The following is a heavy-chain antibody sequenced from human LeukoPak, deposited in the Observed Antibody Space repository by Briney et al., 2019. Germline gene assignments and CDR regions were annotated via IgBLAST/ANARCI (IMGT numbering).Heavy chain of an antibody. V-gene: IGHV3-30*04. Sequence: GRSLRLSCAASGFTFSSYAMHWVRQALGKGLEWVAVISYDGSNKYYADSVKGRFTISRDNSKNTLYLQMNSLRAEDTAVYYCARDRYGMDVWGQGTTVTVSS. CDR3: ARDRYGMDV. CDR2: ISYDGSNK. J-gene: IGHJ6*02. CDR1: GFTFSSYA.